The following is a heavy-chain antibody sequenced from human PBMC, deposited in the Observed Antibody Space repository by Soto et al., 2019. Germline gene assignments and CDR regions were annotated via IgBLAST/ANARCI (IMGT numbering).Heavy chain of an antibody. CDR1: GLNFSDYY. V-gene: IGHV3-11*01. CDR3: ARGLSTVTYHFDY. CDR2: ITNSGSTI. J-gene: IGHJ4*02. D-gene: IGHD4-17*01. Sequence: GGSLRLSCAASGLNFSDYYMSWIRQAPGKGLEWVSYITNSGSTIYYADSVKGRFTISRDNAKNSLYLQMNSLRAEDTAVYYCARGLSTVTYHFDYWGQGTLVTVSS.